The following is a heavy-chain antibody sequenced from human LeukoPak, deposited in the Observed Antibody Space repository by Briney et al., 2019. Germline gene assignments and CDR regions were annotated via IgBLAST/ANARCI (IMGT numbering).Heavy chain of an antibody. CDR2: IYYSGST. V-gene: IGHV4-39*01. D-gene: IGHD3-10*01. J-gene: IGHJ5*02. CDR3: ARVRGDYYGSGIGNWFDP. Sequence: SETLSLTCTVSGGSISSSSYYWGWIRQPPGKGLEWIGSIYYSGSTYYNPSLKSRVTISVDTSKNQSSLKLSSVTAADTAVYYCARVRGDYYGSGIGNWFDPWGQGTLVTVSS. CDR1: GGSISSSSYY.